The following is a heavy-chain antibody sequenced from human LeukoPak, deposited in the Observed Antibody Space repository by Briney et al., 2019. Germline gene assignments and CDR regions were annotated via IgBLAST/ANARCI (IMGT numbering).Heavy chain of an antibody. D-gene: IGHD1-1*01. V-gene: IGHV1-8*01. CDR1: GYTFTNYD. Sequence: GASVKVSCKASGYTFTNYDINWVRQATGQGLEWMGWMNPNSGNTGYAHKFQGRVTMTRSTSISTAYMELSSLRSEDTAVYYCARGRTTGNDFDYWGQGTLVTVSS. J-gene: IGHJ4*02. CDR3: ARGRTTGNDFDY. CDR2: MNPNSGNT.